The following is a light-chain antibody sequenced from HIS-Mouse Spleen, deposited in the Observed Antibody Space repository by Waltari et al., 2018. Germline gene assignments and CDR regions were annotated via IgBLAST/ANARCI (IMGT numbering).Light chain of an antibody. Sequence: SSELTQDPAVSVALGQTVRITCQGDSLRSYYASWYQQKPGQAPVLVIHGKNNRPSGIPDRFSGSSSGNTASLTITVAQAEDEADYYCNSRDSSGNHHWVFGGGTKLTVL. CDR3: NSRDSSGNHHWV. CDR2: GKN. J-gene: IGLJ3*02. CDR1: SLRSYY. V-gene: IGLV3-19*01.